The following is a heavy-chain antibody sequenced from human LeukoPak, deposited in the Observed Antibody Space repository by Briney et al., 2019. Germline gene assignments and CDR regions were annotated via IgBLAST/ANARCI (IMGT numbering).Heavy chain of an antibody. CDR1: GGSISSGGYY. CDR2: IYHSGST. V-gene: IGHV4-30-2*01. J-gene: IGHJ5*02. CDR3: ARCGKYWFDP. Sequence: SQTLSLTCTVSGGSISSGGYYWSWIRQPPGKGLEWIGYIYHSGSTYYNPSLKSRVTISVDRSKNQFSLKLSSVTAADTAVYYCARCGKYWFDPWGQGTLVTVSS.